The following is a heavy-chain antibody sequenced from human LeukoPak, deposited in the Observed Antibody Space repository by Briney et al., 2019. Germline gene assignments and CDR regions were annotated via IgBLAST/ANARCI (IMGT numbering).Heavy chain of an antibody. CDR1: GGSISSYY. CDR2: ISYSGST. CDR3: ARSRGVVVTTFAEYFQY. J-gene: IGHJ1*01. D-gene: IGHD2-21*02. Sequence: SETLSLTCTVSGGSISSYYWSWIRQPPGKGLEWIACISYSGSTKYNPSLKSRVTISVDTSKNQLSLKLSSVTAADTAVYYCARSRGVVVTTFAEYFQYWGQGTLVTVSS. V-gene: IGHV4-59*01.